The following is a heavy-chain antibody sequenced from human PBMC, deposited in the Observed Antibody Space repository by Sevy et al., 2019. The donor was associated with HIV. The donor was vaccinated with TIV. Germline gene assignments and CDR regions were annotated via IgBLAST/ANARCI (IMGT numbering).Heavy chain of an antibody. CDR3: ARRNDFDI. Sequence: SETLSLTCTVSGGSINSDHWNWIRQPPGKGLEWIGYVYYTGGTNYNPSLKNRVTISVDRTTNQFSLKLTSVTAADTAGYYCARRNDFDIWGQGTMVTVSS. J-gene: IGHJ3*02. CDR2: VYYTGGT. V-gene: IGHV4-59*08. CDR1: GGSINSDH.